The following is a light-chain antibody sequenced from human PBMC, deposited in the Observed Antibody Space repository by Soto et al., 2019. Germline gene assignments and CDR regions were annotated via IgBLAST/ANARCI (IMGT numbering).Light chain of an antibody. V-gene: IGKV1-5*01. J-gene: IGKJ5*01. CDR1: QSISTW. Sequence: DIQMTQSPSTLSAFVGDRVTITCRASQSISTWLAWYQQKTGKAPKLLIYHASSLESGVPSRFSGSGSGTEFTLTISGLQPDDFATYYCQQYNSDSQITFGQGTRLES. CDR2: HAS. CDR3: QQYNSDSQIT.